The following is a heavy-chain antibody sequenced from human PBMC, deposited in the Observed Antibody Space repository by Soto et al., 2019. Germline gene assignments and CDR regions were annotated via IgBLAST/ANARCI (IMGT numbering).Heavy chain of an antibody. CDR2: INHSGST. CDR1: GGSFSPYF. CDR3: ARLASGWQYHHLDF. V-gene: IGHV4-34*01. Sequence: QVQLQQWGAGLLKPSETLSLTCAVYGGSFSPYFWSWIRQPPGKGLEWIGEINHSGSTNYNPSLTPPAPFSVETVKDHGSLKVTSVTAPDQAVYYLARLASGWQYHHLDFWGRGTPVTVSS. D-gene: IGHD6-19*01. J-gene: IGHJ2*01.